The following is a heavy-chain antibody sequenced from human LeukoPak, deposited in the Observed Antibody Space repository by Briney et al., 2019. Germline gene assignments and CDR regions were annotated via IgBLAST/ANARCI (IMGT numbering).Heavy chain of an antibody. CDR3: AGKLVGATFRGDYGMDV. V-gene: IGHV4-59*01. D-gene: IGHD1-26*01. CDR2: IYYSGST. Sequence: SETLSLTCAVYGGSFSSYYWSWIRQPPGKGLEWIGYIYYSGSTNYNPSLKSRVTISVDTSKSQFSLKLTSVTAADTAVYYCAGKLVGATFRGDYGMDVWGQGTTVTVSS. J-gene: IGHJ6*02. CDR1: GGSFSSYY.